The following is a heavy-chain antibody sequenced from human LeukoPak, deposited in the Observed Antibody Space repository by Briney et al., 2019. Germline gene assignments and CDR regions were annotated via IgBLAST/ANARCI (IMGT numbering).Heavy chain of an antibody. J-gene: IGHJ5*02. CDR2: ITGSGDST. CDR1: GFTFSSYA. CDR3: ADWYSSSWYFPGWFDP. V-gene: IGHV3-23*01. D-gene: IGHD6-13*01. Sequence: GGSLRLSCAASGFTFSSYAMSWVRQAPGKGLEWLSGITGSGDSTYYADSVKGRFTISRDNSKNTLYLQMNSLRAEDTAVYYCADWYSSSWYFPGWFDPWGQGTLVTVSS.